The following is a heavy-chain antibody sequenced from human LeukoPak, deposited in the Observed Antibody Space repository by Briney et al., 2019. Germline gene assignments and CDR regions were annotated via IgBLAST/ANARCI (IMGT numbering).Heavy chain of an antibody. J-gene: IGHJ6*02. D-gene: IGHD5-18*01. Sequence: SVKVSCKASGGTFISYAISWVRQAPGQGLEWMGGIIPIFGTANYAQKFQGRVTITADESTSTAYMELSSLRSEDTAVYYCARDKWGRGYSYGRQGMYVWGQGTTVTVSS. V-gene: IGHV1-69*13. CDR2: IIPIFGTA. CDR3: ARDKWGRGYSYGRQGMYV. CDR1: GGTFISYA.